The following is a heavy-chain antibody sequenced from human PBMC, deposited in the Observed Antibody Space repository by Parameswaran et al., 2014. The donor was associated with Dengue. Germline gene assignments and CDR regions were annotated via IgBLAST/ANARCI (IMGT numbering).Heavy chain of an antibody. V-gene: IGHV4-39*01. D-gene: IGHD3-22*01. CDR1: GGSISSSSYY. CDR2: IYYSGST. J-gene: IGHJ4*02. CDR3: ASDSSGYVAY. Sequence: SETLSLTCTVSGGSISSSSYYWGWIRQPPGKGLEWIASIYYSGSTYYNPSLKSRVTISVDTSKNQFSLKLSSVTAADTAVYYCASDSSGYVAYWGQGTLVTVSS.